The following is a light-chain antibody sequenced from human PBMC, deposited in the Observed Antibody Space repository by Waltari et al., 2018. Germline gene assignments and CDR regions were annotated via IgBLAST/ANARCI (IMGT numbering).Light chain of an antibody. J-gene: IGKJ4*01. Sequence: SCRASQSVHNYLAWYQQKPGQAPSLLIYYVSNRATDIPARFSGSGFATDFTLTISSLEPEDFAVYYCQQRRAWPLTFGGGTKVEIK. V-gene: IGKV3-11*01. CDR3: QQRRAWPLT. CDR1: QSVHNY. CDR2: YVS.